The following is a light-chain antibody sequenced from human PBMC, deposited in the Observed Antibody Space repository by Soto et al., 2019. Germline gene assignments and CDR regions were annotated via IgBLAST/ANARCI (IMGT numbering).Light chain of an antibody. J-gene: IGKJ4*01. CDR2: WAS. CDR3: QQHYSAPFT. V-gene: IGKV4-1*01. CDR1: QSVLYSSNNKNY. Sequence: DIVMTQSPDSLAVSLGERATINCKSSQSVLYSSNNKNYLAWYQQKPGQPPKLLIYWASTRESGVPDRFSGSGSGTDFTLAISSLQAEDVAVYYCQQHYSAPFTFVGGTKVEIK.